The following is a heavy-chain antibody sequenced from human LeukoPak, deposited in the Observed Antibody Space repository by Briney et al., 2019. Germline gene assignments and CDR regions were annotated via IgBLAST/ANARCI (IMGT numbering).Heavy chain of an antibody. CDR3: ARGRISMIRGVIVYYYGMDV. CDR2: IYTSGST. CDR1: GGSISSYY. J-gene: IGHJ6*02. V-gene: IGHV4-4*07. D-gene: IGHD3-10*01. Sequence: SETLSLTCTVSGGSISSYYWSWIRQPAGKGLEWIGRIYTSGSTNYNPSLKSRVTMSVDTSKNQFSLKLSSVTAADTAVYYCARGRISMIRGVIVYYYGMDVWGHGTTVTVS.